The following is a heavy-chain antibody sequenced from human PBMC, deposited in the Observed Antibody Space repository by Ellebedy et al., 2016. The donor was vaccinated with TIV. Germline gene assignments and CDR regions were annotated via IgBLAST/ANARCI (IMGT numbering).Heavy chain of an antibody. CDR3: ARDPRPYKRFGYFDF. Sequence: GESLKISCAASGFTIRDYAMNWVRQAPGKGLEWVSSINDRGSHIYYTDSVKGRFTISRDNAKNSLFLQMNSLGADDKAVYYCARDPRPYKRFGYFDFWGQGTLVTVSS. CDR2: INDRGSHI. J-gene: IGHJ4*02. V-gene: IGHV3-21*01. CDR1: GFTIRDYA. D-gene: IGHD1-1*01.